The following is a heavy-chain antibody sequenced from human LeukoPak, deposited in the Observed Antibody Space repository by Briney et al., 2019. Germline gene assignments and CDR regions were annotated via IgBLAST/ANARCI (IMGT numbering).Heavy chain of an antibody. V-gene: IGHV3-33*08. Sequence: PGGSLRLSCAASGFTFSSYGMHWVRQAPGKGLEWVAVIWYDGSNKYYADSVKGRFTISRDNSKNTLYLQMNSLRAEDTAVYYCASSICGGDCLNAFDIWGQGTMVTVPS. D-gene: IGHD2-21*02. CDR3: ASSICGGDCLNAFDI. J-gene: IGHJ3*02. CDR1: GFTFSSYG. CDR2: IWYDGSNK.